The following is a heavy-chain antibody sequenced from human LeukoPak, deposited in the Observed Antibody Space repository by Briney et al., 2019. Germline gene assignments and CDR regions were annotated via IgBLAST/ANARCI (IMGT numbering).Heavy chain of an antibody. J-gene: IGHJ4*02. CDR1: GGSISSSSYY. CDR3: GRLSGSYWPAGY. V-gene: IGHV4-39*01. CDR2: LYYSGIT. Sequence: SETLSLTCTVSGGSISSSSYYWGWIRQPPGKGLEWIGSLYYSGITYYNPSRKSRVTISVYTSKNPFSLKLSSVTAADPAVYYCGRLSGSYWPAGYWGQGTLVTVSS. D-gene: IGHD1-26*01.